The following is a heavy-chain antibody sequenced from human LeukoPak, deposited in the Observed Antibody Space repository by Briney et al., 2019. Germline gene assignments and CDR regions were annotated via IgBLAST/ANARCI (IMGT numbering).Heavy chain of an antibody. J-gene: IGHJ4*02. CDR1: GYTFTSYD. CDR3: ARGEKYYDFWSGYSGFEGLDY. CDR2: MNPNSGNT. Sequence: ASVKVSCKASGYTFTSYDFNWVRQATGQGLEWMGWMNPNSGNTGYAQKFQGRVTITRNTSISTAYMELSSLRSEDTAVYYCARGEKYYDFWSGYSGFEGLDYWGQGTLVTVSS. V-gene: IGHV1-8*03. D-gene: IGHD3-3*01.